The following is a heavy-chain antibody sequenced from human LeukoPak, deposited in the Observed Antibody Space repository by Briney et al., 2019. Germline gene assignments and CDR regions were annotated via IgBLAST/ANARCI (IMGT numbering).Heavy chain of an antibody. V-gene: IGHV3-23*01. CDR1: GFTFTNYA. CDR3: AKSGYNRFDY. J-gene: IGHJ4*02. Sequence: PGGSLRLSCAASGFTFTNYAMTWVRQAPGKGLEWVSSISASGVMTYYADSVKGRFTISRDNSKNTLYLQMNSLRAEDTAVYYCAKSGYNRFDYWGQGTLVTVSS. CDR2: ISASGVMT. D-gene: IGHD5-24*01.